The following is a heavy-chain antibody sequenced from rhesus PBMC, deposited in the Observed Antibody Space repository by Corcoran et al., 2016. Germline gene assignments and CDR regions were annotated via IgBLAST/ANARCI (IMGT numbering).Heavy chain of an antibody. CDR2: FSWRGGRT. V-gene: IGHV3-201*01. J-gene: IGHJ4*01. CDR1: GFTFVDYT. Sequence: EVQLVESGGGVVQPGGSLRLSCAASGFTFVDYTIHWVRQARGKVLEWVSGFSWRGGRTYYADSVKGQFTISRDNAKNSLYLQMGSLRAEDTALYYCAAEGDYGSSFDYWGQGVLVTVSS. D-gene: IGHD4-29*01. CDR3: AAEGDYGSSFDY.